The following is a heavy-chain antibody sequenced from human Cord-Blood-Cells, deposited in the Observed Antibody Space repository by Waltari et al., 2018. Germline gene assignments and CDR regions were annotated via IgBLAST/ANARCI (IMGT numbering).Heavy chain of an antibody. Sequence: QVQLQQWCAGLLKPSETLSLTCAVYGGSFSGYYWSWIRQPPGKGLEWIGEINHSGSTNYNPSLKSRVTTSVDTSKNQFSLKLSSVTAADTAVYYCARRSAAAVLGWFDPWGQGTLVTVSS. CDR3: ARRSAAAVLGWFDP. V-gene: IGHV4-34*01. D-gene: IGHD6-13*01. CDR1: GGSFSGYY. J-gene: IGHJ5*02. CDR2: INHSGST.